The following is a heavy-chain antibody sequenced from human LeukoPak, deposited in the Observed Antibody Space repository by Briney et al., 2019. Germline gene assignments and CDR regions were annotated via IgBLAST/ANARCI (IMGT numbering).Heavy chain of an antibody. D-gene: IGHD6-13*01. Sequence: SETLSLTCTVSGDSISSYYWSWIRQPPGKGLGWIGNIFYSGSPNYNPSLKSRVTTSFDTSKNQFSLKLSFVTAADTAVYYCARVGHIVAAGTYDYWGQGTLVTVSS. CDR3: ARVGHIVAAGTYDY. CDR1: GDSISSYY. V-gene: IGHV4-59*12. CDR2: IFYSGSP. J-gene: IGHJ4*02.